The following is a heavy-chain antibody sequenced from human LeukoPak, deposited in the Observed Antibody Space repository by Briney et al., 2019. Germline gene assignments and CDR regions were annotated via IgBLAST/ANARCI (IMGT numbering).Heavy chain of an antibody. Sequence: GGSLRLSCAASGFTVSSNYMSWVRQAPGKGLEWVANIKQDGSEKYYVDSVKGRFTISRDNAKNSLYLQMNSLRAEDTAVYYCARVEVGYSSSSGYFDYWGQGTLVTVSS. CDR3: ARVEVGYSSSSGYFDY. CDR1: GFTVSSNY. J-gene: IGHJ4*02. D-gene: IGHD6-6*01. V-gene: IGHV3-7*01. CDR2: IKQDGSEK.